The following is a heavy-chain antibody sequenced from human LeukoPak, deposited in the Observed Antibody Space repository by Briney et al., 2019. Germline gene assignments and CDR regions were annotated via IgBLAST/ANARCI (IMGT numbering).Heavy chain of an antibody. CDR3: ARVPDTVRASRFSSHNWFDP. CDR2: IYPGDSDT. V-gene: IGHV5-51*01. Sequence: PGESLKISCKGSGYSFTTYWIGWVRQMPGKGLEWMGIIYPGDSDTRYSPSFQGQVTISADKSISTAYLQWSSLKASDTAMYYCARVPDTVRASRFSSHNWFDPWGQETLVTVSS. D-gene: IGHD2-2*01. J-gene: IGHJ5*02. CDR1: GYSFTTYW.